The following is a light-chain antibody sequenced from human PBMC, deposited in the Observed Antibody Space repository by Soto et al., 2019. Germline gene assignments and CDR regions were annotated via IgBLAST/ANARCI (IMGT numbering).Light chain of an antibody. Sequence: DIQMTRSPSTLSASVGDRVTITCRASQSISSWLAWYQQKPGKAPKLLIYDASSLESGVPSRFSGSGSGTEFTLTISSLQPHDFATYYCQQYNSYLYTFGQGTKLEIK. J-gene: IGKJ2*01. CDR3: QQYNSYLYT. CDR2: DAS. CDR1: QSISSW. V-gene: IGKV1-5*01.